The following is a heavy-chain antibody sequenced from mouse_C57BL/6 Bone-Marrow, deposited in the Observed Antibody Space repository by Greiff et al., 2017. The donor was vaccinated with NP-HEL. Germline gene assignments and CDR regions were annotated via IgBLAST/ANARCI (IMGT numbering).Heavy chain of an antibody. CDR2: IYPRSGNT. V-gene: IGHV1-81*01. J-gene: IGHJ3*01. CDR1: GYTFTSYG. Sequence: QVHVKQSGAELARPGASVKLSCKASGYTFTSYGISWVKQRTGQGLEWIGEIYPRSGNTYYNEKFKGKATLTADKSSSTAYMELRSLTSEDSAVYFCAREDYVGAYWGQGTLVTVSA. D-gene: IGHD1-1*02. CDR3: AREDYVGAY.